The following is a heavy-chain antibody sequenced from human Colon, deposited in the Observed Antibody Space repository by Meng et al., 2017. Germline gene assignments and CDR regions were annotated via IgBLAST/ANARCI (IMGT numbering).Heavy chain of an antibody. V-gene: IGHV4-34*01. D-gene: IGHD1-26*01. CDR1: GASFSGYH. CDR2: ISHTGDT. Sequence: GQAHQWGACLWKPSETRALPCANSGASFSGYHWTWVRQPPGKGLECIGEISHTGDTSYNPSLSSRVTISRDTSKNQFSLSLTSVTAADTAVYYCARGPHSAWPLLAYWGQGTLVTVSS. J-gene: IGHJ4*02. CDR3: ARGPHSAWPLLAY.